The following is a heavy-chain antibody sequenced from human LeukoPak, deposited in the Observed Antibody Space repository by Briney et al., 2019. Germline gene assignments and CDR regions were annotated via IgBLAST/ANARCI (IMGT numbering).Heavy chain of an antibody. V-gene: IGHV3-23*01. CDR3: AKYANYGANPPMIF. J-gene: IGHJ4*02. D-gene: IGHD4-23*01. Sequence: GGSLRLSCAASGFTFSSYAMGWVRQAPGKGLEWVSAISGSGGNKYYADSVKGRFTISRDNSKNTLYLQMNSLRAEDTAVYYCAKYANYGANPPMIFWGQGTLVTASS. CDR1: GFTFSSYA. CDR2: ISGSGGNK.